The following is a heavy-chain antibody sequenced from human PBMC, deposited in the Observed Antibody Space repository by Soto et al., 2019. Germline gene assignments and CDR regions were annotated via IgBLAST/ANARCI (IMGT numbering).Heavy chain of an antibody. CDR1: GFTLGDYA. D-gene: IGHD3-10*01. CDR2: IRSKAYGGTT. Sequence: PGGTLRLSCTASGFTLGDYAMSWFRQAPGKGLEWVGFIRSKAYGGTTEYAASVKGRFTISRDDSKSIAYLQMNSLKTEDTAVYYCTRDWVLLWFGESDAFDIWCQGTLGSGS. V-gene: IGHV3-49*03. CDR3: TRDWVLLWFGESDAFDI. J-gene: IGHJ3*02.